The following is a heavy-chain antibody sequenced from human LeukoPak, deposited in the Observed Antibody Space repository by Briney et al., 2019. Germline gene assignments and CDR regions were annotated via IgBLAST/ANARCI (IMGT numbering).Heavy chain of an antibody. D-gene: IGHD3-10*01. V-gene: IGHV4-34*01. CDR2: INHSGST. J-gene: IGHJ4*02. CDR3: ARAPLLWFGELSKYFDY. Sequence: SETLSLTCAVYGGSFSGYYWSWIRQPPGKGLEWIGEINHSGSTNYNPSLKSRVTISVDTSKNQFSLKLSSVTAANTAVYYCARAPLLWFGELSKYFDYWGQGTLVTVSS. CDR1: GGSFSGYY.